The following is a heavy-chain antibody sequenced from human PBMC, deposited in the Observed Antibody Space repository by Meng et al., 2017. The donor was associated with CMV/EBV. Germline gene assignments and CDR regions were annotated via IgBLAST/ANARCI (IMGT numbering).Heavy chain of an antibody. D-gene: IGHD3-3*01. CDR2: INHSGST. CDR1: GGSFSGYY. J-gene: IGHJ6*02. V-gene: IGHV4-34*01. Sequence: GSLRLSCAVYGGSFSGYYWSWIRQPPGKGLEWIGEINHSGSTNYNPSLKSRVTISVDTSKNQFSLKLSSVTAADTAVYYGARELRFLESTGWYYYGMDVWGQGTTVTVSS. CDR3: ARELRFLESTGWYYYGMDV.